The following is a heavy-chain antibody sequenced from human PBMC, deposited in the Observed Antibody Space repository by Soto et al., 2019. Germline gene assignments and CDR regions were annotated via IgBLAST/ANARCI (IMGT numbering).Heavy chain of an antibody. Sequence: GESLKISCKGSGYSFTSYWISWGRQMPGKGLEWMGRIDPSDSYTNYSPSFQGHVTISADKSISTAYLQWSSLKASDTAMYYCARPQGRHYDSTGYYALDPCGQGPLVPVSS. CDR1: GYSFTSYW. V-gene: IGHV5-10-1*01. CDR3: ARPQGRHYDSTGYYALDP. CDR2: IDPSDSYT. J-gene: IGHJ5*02. D-gene: IGHD3-22*01.